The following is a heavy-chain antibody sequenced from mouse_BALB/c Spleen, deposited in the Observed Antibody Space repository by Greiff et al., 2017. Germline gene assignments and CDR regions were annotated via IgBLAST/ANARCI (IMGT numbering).Heavy chain of an antibody. CDR2: IDPANGNT. D-gene: IGHD3-1*01. V-gene: IGHV14-3*02. CDR3: ASSSYYFDY. J-gene: IGHJ2*01. CDR1: GFNIKDTY. Sequence: VQLKESGAELVKPGASVKLSCTASGFNIKDTYMHWVKQRPEQGLEWIGRIDPANGNTKYDPKFQGKATITADTSSNTAYLQLSSLTSEDTAVYYCASSSYYFDYWGQGTTLTVSS.